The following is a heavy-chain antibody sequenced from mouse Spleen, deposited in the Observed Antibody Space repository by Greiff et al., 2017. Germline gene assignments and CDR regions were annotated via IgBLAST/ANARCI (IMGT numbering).Heavy chain of an antibody. CDR1: GYSFTGYY. Sequence: EVQLQQSGPELVKPGASVKISCKASGYSFTGYYMNWVKQSPEKSLEWIGEINPSTGGTTYNQKFKAKATLTVDKSSSTAYMQLKSLTSEDSAVYYCARDESTMIPYYFDYWGQGTTLTVSS. V-gene: IGHV1-42*01. D-gene: IGHD2-4*01. CDR3: ARDESTMIPYYFDY. J-gene: IGHJ2*01. CDR2: INPSTGGT.